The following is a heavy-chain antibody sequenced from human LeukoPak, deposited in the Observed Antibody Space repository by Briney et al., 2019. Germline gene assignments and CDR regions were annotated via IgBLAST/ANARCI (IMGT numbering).Heavy chain of an antibody. J-gene: IGHJ5*02. CDR3: ARIGYCSSTSCYNWFDP. V-gene: IGHV1-46*01. Sequence: ASVRVSCKASGYTFTSYYMHWVRQAPGQGLEWMGIISPSGGSTSYAQKFQGRVTMTRDTSTSTVYMELSSLRSEDTAVYYCARIGYCSSTSCYNWFDPWGQGTLVTVSS. CDR2: ISPSGGST. CDR1: GYTFTSYY. D-gene: IGHD2-2*01.